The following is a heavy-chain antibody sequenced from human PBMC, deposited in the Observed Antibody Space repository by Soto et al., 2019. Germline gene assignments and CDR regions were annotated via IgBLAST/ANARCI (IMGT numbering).Heavy chain of an antibody. CDR1: GGTISGYY. J-gene: IGHJ5*02. D-gene: IGHD3-3*01. Sequence: QVHLQESGPGLVKPSEPLSLTCSVSGGTISGYYWTWIRQPAGNGLEWIGRIYSSGNTKYNPSLQCRVTMSLDTSINQLSLSLTSVTAADTAVYYCARGQRFSDWFDPWGQGALVTVSS. CDR3: ARGQRFSDWFDP. V-gene: IGHV4-4*07. CDR2: IYSSGNT.